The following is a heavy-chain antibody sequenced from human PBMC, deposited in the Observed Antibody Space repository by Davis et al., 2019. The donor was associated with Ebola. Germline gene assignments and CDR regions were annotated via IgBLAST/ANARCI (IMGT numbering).Heavy chain of an antibody. J-gene: IGHJ6*02. Sequence: GSLRLSCTVSGGSISSSSYYWGWIRQPPGKGLEWIGSIYYSGSTYYNPSLKSRVSISVDTSKNQFSLKLSSVTAADTAVYYCARSLGYGADVWGQGTTVTVSS. CDR2: IYYSGST. CDR1: GGSISSSSYY. CDR3: ARSLGYGADV. V-gene: IGHV4-39*01. D-gene: IGHD4/OR15-4a*01.